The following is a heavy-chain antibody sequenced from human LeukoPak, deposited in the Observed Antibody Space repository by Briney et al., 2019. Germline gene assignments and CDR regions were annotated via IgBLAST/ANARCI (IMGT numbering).Heavy chain of an antibody. Sequence: GGSLRLSCAASGFSVSDYSISWIRQSPGKGPEWISYVMSGRGSTNYADSVKGRFTISRDNAKNSVALQLDGLRADDTAVYFCTRARQGSYYAFESWGQGTLVTVSS. D-gene: IGHD1-26*01. CDR2: VMSGRGST. V-gene: IGHV3-11*05. CDR3: TRARQGSYYAFES. CDR1: GFSVSDYS. J-gene: IGHJ4*02.